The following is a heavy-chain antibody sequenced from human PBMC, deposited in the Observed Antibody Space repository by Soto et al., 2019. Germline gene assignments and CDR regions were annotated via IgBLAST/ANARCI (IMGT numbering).Heavy chain of an antibody. D-gene: IGHD1-7*01. Sequence: ASVKVSCKASGYTFTSYYMHWVRQAPGQGLEWMGIINPSGGSTSYAQKFQGRVTMTRDTSTSTVYMELSSLRSEDTAVYYCARDGSRFIGITGTRGPYYGMDVWGQGTTVTVSS. J-gene: IGHJ6*02. V-gene: IGHV1-46*01. CDR1: GYTFTSYY. CDR2: INPSGGST. CDR3: ARDGSRFIGITGTRGPYYGMDV.